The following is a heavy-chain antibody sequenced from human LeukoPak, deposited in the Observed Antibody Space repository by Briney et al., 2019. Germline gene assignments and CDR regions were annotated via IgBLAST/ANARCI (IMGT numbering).Heavy chain of an antibody. V-gene: IGHV4-39*07. D-gene: IGHD5-12*01. CDR1: GGSISTSNYY. Sequence: PSETLSLTCTVSGGSISTSNYYWGWIRQPPGKGLEWIGNIFYSGSTNYNPSLKSRVTISVDTSKNQFSLKLSSVTAADTAVYYCARVKCHSGYDSFRPLCPSPGYYYYMDVWGKGTTVTVSS. CDR2: IFYSGST. J-gene: IGHJ6*03. CDR3: ARVKCHSGYDSFRPLCPSPGYYYYMDV.